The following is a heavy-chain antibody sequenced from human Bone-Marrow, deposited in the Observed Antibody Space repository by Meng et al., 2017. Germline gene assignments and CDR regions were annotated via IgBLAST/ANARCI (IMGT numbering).Heavy chain of an antibody. D-gene: IGHD2-21*02. CDR2: NYYSGST. CDR3: ARSSTSPDSYFFDY. Sequence: QGDLQQSGPGPGRVMEDLSLTWSVSGGAVSSGRCYLSWIRPPPGKGLEWIGHNYYSGSTNYNPSLKSRVTISVDTSKHEFSLKLSSVTAADTAVYFCARSSTSPDSYFFDYWGQGTLVTVSS. CDR1: GGAVSSGRCY. J-gene: IGHJ4*02. V-gene: IGHV4-61*01.